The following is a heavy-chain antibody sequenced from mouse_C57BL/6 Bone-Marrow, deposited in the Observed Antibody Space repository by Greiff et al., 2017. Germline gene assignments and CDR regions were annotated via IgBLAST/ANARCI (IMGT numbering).Heavy chain of an antibody. Sequence: QVQLQQSGPELVKPGASVKISCKASGYTFTDYYINWVKQRPGQGLEWIGWIFPGSGSTYYNEKFKGKATLTVDKSSSTAYMLRSSLTSEDSAVYFCSRSRAYYGYDGRAFDYWGQGTTLTVSS. D-gene: IGHD2-9*01. CDR3: SRSRAYYGYDGRAFDY. CDR2: IFPGSGST. J-gene: IGHJ2*01. CDR1: GYTFTDYY. V-gene: IGHV1-75*01.